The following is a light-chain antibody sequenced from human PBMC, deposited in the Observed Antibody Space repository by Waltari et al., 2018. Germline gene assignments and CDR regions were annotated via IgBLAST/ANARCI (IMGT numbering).Light chain of an antibody. J-gene: IGLJ3*02. V-gene: IGLV2-14*01. CDR2: EVS. Sequence: QSALTQPASVSGSPGQSITISCTGTSSDVGGYNYVSWYHQHPGKAPKLRIYEVSNRPSGVSNRCSGSKSGTTASLTISGLQAEDEAGYYCSSYTSSSTRVFGGGTKLTVL. CDR3: SSYTSSSTRV. CDR1: SSDVGGYNY.